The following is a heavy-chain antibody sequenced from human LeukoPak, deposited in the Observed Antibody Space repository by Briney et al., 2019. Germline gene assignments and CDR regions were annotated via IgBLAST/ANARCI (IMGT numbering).Heavy chain of an antibody. CDR2: ITSDGRST. V-gene: IGHV3-74*01. CDR3: VRDLGGY. CDR1: GFPLNKFL. J-gene: IGHJ4*02. D-gene: IGHD3-16*01. Sequence: GSLRLSCGASGFPLNKFLVHWLRQAPGKGLVWVSRITSDGRSTDYVDSVKGRFTISRDNAKNTLYLQMNSLRAEDTAVYYCVRDLGGYWGQGTLVTVSS.